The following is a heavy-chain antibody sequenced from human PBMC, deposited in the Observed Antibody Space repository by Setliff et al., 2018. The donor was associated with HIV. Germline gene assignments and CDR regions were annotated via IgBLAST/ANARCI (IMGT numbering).Heavy chain of an antibody. V-gene: IGHV4-34*01. CDR3: ARGGYSYGFGRHRAYFQY. Sequence: SETLSLTCAVYGGSFSAYYWSWIRQTPGKGLEWIGEINHSGGTNYNPSLKSRVTMSVDTSKNQFSLKLSSATAADTAVFYCARGGYSYGFGRHRAYFQYW. D-gene: IGHD5-18*01. CDR1: GGSFSAYY. CDR2: INHSGGT. J-gene: IGHJ1*01.